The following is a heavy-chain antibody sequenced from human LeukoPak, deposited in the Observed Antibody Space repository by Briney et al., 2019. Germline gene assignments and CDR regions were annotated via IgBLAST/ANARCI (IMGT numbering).Heavy chain of an antibody. V-gene: IGHV4-38-2*02. CDR3: AIHPWYSYGSEDY. J-gene: IGHJ4*02. CDR2: IYHSGST. D-gene: IGHD3-10*01. Sequence: SETLSLTCTVSGYSISSGYYWGWIRQPPGKGLGGIGSIYHSGSTYYDPSLKSRVTISVDTSKNQFSLKLSSVTAADTAVYYCAIHPWYSYGSEDYWGQGTLVTASS. CDR1: GYSISSGYY.